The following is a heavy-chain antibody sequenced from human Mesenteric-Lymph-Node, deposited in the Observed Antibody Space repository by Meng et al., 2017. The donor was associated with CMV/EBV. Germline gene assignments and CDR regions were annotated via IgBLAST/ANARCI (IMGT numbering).Heavy chain of an antibody. CDR3: ARGDSSSLYWYFDL. V-gene: IGHV4-30-4*08. D-gene: IGHD6-6*01. Sequence: SGGSISSGDYYWSLIRQPPGKGLEWIGYIYYSGSTYYNPSLKSRVTISVDTSKNQFSLKLSSVTAADTAVYYCARGDSSSLYWYFDLWGRGTLVTVSS. CDR2: IYYSGST. CDR1: GGSISSGDYY. J-gene: IGHJ2*01.